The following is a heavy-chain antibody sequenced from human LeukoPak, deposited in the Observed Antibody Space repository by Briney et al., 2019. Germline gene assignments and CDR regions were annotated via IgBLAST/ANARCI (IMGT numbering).Heavy chain of an antibody. D-gene: IGHD2-8*01. J-gene: IGHJ4*02. CDR1: GGSFSGYY. CDR2: INESGST. Sequence: PSETLSLTCGVSGGSFSGYYWSWIRQSPGKGLEWIGEINESGSTDYNPSLMSRVTISVDTSKNQFSLKLSSVTAADTAVYYCARGRGWRDIVLMVYAIYFDYWGQGTLVTVSS. V-gene: IGHV4-34*01. CDR3: ARGRGWRDIVLMVYAIYFDY.